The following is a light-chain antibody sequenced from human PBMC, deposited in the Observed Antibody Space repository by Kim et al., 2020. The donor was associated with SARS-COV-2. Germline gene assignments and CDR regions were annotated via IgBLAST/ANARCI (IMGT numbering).Light chain of an antibody. CDR2: GNS. J-gene: IGLJ2*01. V-gene: IGLV1-40*01. CDR1: SSNIGAGYY. Sequence: QRGTISCTGSSSNIGAGYYVHWYQQLPGTAPKLLIYGNSNRPSGVPDRFSGSKSGTSASLAITGLQAEDEADYYCQSYDSSLTHVVFGGGTQLTVL. CDR3: QSYDSSLTHVV.